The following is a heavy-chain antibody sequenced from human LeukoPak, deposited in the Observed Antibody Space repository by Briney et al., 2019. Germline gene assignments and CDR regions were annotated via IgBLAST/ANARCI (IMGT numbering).Heavy chain of an antibody. Sequence: PGGSLRLSCAASGFTFRSYGMSWVRQAPGKGLEWVSAISGSGGSTYYADSVKGRFSISRDNSKNTQHLQMNNLRTEDTAVYYCASPYYYDRSSYYHFIDHWGRGTLVTVSS. V-gene: IGHV3-23*01. D-gene: IGHD3-22*01. J-gene: IGHJ4*02. CDR2: ISGSGGST. CDR3: ASPYYYDRSSYYHFIDH. CDR1: GFTFRSYG.